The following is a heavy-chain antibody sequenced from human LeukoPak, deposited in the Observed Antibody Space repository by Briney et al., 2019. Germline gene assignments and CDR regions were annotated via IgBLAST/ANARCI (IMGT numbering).Heavy chain of an antibody. CDR2: INAGNGNT. CDR1: GYTFTSYA. V-gene: IGHV1-3*01. Sequence: ASVKVSCKASGYTFTSYAMHWVRQAPGQRLEWMGWINAGNGNTKYSQEFQGRVTITRDTSASTAYMELSSLRSDDTAVYYCARDDLAAAGRFDYWGQGTLVTVSS. J-gene: IGHJ4*02. D-gene: IGHD6-13*01. CDR3: ARDDLAAAGRFDY.